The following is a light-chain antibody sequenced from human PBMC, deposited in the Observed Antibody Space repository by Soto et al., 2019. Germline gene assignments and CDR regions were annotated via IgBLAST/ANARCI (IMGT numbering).Light chain of an antibody. CDR3: QQYFEWPPMT. Sequence: VMTQSPATLSVSPGERATLSCWASETVATNLAWSQQKPGQAPRLLISGASTRAAGISDRFRGSGSGTEFTLPIRSLRSEDSAIYYCQQYFEWPPMTFGQGTKVEI. J-gene: IGKJ1*01. V-gene: IGKV3-15*01. CDR1: ETVATN. CDR2: GAS.